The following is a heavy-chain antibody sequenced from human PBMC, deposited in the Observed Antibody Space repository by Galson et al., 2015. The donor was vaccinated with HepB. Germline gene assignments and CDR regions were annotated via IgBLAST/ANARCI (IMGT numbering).Heavy chain of an antibody. D-gene: IGHD2-8*01. V-gene: IGHV3-74*01. Sequence: SLRLSCAASGFTFSSYWMHWVRQAPGKGLVWVSRINSDGSSTSYADSVKGRFTISRDNAKNTLYLQMNSLRAEDTAVYYCARDARYCTNGVCHPGLLPDYWGQGTLVTVSS. J-gene: IGHJ4*02. CDR3: ARDARYCTNGVCHPGLLPDY. CDR2: INSDGSST. CDR1: GFTFSSYW.